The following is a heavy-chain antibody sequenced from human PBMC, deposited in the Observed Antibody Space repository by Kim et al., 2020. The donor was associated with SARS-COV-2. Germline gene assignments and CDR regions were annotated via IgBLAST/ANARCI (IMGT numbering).Heavy chain of an antibody. J-gene: IGHJ3*02. Sequence: SETLSLTCTVSGGSISSSSYYWGWIRQPPGKGLEWIGSIYYSGSTYYNPSLKSRVTISVDTSKNQFSLKLSSVTAADTAVYYCARHSPTGVAVAGVGIAFDIWGQGTMVTVSS. CDR2: IYYSGST. CDR1: GGSISSSSYY. D-gene: IGHD6-19*01. V-gene: IGHV4-39*01. CDR3: ARHSPTGVAVAGVGIAFDI.